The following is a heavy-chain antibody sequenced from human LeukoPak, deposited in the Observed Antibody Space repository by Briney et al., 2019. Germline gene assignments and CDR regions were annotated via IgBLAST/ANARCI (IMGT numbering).Heavy chain of an antibody. V-gene: IGHV3-23*01. CDR3: AKAPVGATGHFDY. D-gene: IGHD1-26*01. J-gene: IGHJ4*02. Sequence: PGGSLRLSRAASGFTFSSYAMSWVRQAPGKGLEWVSAISGSGGSTYYADSVKGRFTISRDNSKNTLYLQMNSLRAEDTAVYYCAKAPVGATGHFDYWGQGTLVTVSS. CDR1: GFTFSSYA. CDR2: ISGSGGST.